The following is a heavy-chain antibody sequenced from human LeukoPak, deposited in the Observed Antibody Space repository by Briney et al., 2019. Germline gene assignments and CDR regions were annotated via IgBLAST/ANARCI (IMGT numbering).Heavy chain of an antibody. CDR3: AKAYADYFPNVFDS. J-gene: IGHJ4*02. CDR1: EFTFNSYV. V-gene: IGHV3-23*01. D-gene: IGHD4-17*01. CDR2: ISGSGGST. Sequence: GGSLRLSCAASEFTFNSYVMSWVRQAPGKGLEWVSGISGSGGSTNYADSVKGRFTISRDNSKNTLYLQMNSLRAEDTAVYYCAKAYADYFPNVFDSWGQGTLVTVSS.